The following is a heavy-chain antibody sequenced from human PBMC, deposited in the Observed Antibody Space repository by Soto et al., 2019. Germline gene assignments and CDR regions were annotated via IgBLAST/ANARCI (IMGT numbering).Heavy chain of an antibody. Sequence: KPSETLSLTCTVSGGSISSGGYYWSWIRQHPGKGLEWIGYIYYSGSTYYNPSLKSRVTISVDTSKNQFSLKLSSVTAADTAVYYCARSGDGSGSYYPYYYYYYGMDVWGQGTTVTVS. V-gene: IGHV4-31*03. CDR3: ARSGDGSGSYYPYYYYYYGMDV. CDR2: IYYSGST. D-gene: IGHD3-10*01. J-gene: IGHJ6*02. CDR1: GGSISSGGYY.